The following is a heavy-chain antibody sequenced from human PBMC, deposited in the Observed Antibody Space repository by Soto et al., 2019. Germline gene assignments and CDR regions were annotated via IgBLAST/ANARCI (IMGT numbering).Heavy chain of an antibody. Sequence: ASVKVSCKASGGTFSSYTISWVRQAPGQGLEWMGRIIPILGIANYAQKFQGRVTITADKSTSTAYMELSSLRSEDTTVYYCANTPCSGGSCASHYYYYYMDVWGKGTTVTVSS. CDR3: ANTPCSGGSCASHYYYYYMDV. D-gene: IGHD2-15*01. CDR2: IIPILGIA. V-gene: IGHV1-69*02. CDR1: GGTFSSYT. J-gene: IGHJ6*03.